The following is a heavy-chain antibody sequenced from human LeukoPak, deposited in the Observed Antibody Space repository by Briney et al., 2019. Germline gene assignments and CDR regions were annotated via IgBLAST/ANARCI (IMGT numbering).Heavy chain of an antibody. Sequence: PSETLSLTCTVSGGSISSYYWSWIRQPPGKGLEWIGYIYYSGSTNYNPSLKSRVTISVDTSKNQFSLKLSSVTAAGTAVYYCARASRRRSPRFYFDYWGQGTLVTVSS. J-gene: IGHJ4*02. V-gene: IGHV4-59*01. CDR1: GGSISSYY. D-gene: IGHD6-13*01. CDR3: ARASRRRSPRFYFDY. CDR2: IYYSGST.